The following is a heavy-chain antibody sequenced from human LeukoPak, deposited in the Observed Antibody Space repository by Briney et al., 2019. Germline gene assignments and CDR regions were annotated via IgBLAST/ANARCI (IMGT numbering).Heavy chain of an antibody. CDR1: GFALKSYS. CDR3: TTDSQRSIYYYEFDY. CDR2: IKSKTDGETT. D-gene: IGHD3-22*01. J-gene: IGHJ4*02. Sequence: PGGSLRLSCAGSGFALKSYSLSWVRQAPGKGLEWVGRIKSKTDGETTDYGVPEKDRFTISRDDSKNTVYLQMRSLKTEDTAVYYCTTDSQRSIYYYEFDYWGQGTLVTVSS. V-gene: IGHV3-15*01.